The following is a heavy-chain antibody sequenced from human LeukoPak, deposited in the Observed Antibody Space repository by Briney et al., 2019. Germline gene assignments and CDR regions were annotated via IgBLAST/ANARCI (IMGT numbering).Heavy chain of an antibody. D-gene: IGHD6-6*01. CDR2: INPNSGGT. V-gene: IGHV1-2*02. CDR1: GYTFTGYY. CDR3: ATIQLVGYYYYMDV. J-gene: IGHJ6*03. Sequence: ASVKVSCKASGYTFTGYYMHWVRQAPGQGLEWMGWINPNSGGTNYAQKFQGRVTMTRDTSISTAYMELRSLRSDDTAVYYCATIQLVGYYYYMDVWGKGTTVTVSS.